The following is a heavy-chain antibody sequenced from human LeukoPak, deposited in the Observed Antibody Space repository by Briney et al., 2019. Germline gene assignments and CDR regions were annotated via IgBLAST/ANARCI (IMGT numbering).Heavy chain of an antibody. J-gene: IGHJ4*02. D-gene: IGHD3-22*01. V-gene: IGHV1-2*02. CDR1: GYTFTGYY. Sequence: ASVKVSCKASGYTFTGYYMFWLRQAPGQGLEWMGWINPNSGGTNFAQKFQGRVTMTRDTSISTAYMDLSSLRSDDTAVYYCARSGYFNYFDYWGQGTLVTVSS. CDR3: ARSGYFNYFDY. CDR2: INPNSGGT.